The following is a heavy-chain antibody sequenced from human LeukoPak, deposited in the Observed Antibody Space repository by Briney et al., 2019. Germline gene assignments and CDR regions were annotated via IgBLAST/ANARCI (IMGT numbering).Heavy chain of an antibody. D-gene: IGHD3-10*01. J-gene: IGHJ6*02. CDR2: IIPILGIA. CDR1: GGTFSSYA. Sequence: SVEVSCKASGGTFSSYAISWVRQAPGQGLEWMGRIIPILGIANYAQKFQGRVTITADKSTSTAYMELSSLRSEDTAVYYCARAVWFGERGMDVWGQGTTVTVS. CDR3: ARAVWFGERGMDV. V-gene: IGHV1-69*04.